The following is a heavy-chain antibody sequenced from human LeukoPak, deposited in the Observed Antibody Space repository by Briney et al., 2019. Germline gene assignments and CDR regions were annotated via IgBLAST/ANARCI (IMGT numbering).Heavy chain of an antibody. CDR3: ARGGGLDV. Sequence: GGSLRLSCAASGFTFSSYWMNWGRQAPGKGLEWVASINHNGNVNYYVDSVKGRFTISRDNAKNSLYLQMSNLRAEDTAVYFCARGGGLDVWGQGATVTVSS. CDR1: GFTFSSYW. V-gene: IGHV3-7*03. D-gene: IGHD3-16*01. J-gene: IGHJ6*02. CDR2: INHNGNVN.